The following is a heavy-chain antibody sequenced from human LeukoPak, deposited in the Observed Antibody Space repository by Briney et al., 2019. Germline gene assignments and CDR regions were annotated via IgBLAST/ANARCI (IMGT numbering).Heavy chain of an antibody. J-gene: IGHJ3*02. Sequence: GGSLRLSCAASGFTFDDYAMHWVRQAPGKGLEWVSGITWNSGSIGYADSVKGRFTISRDNAKNSLYLQMNSLRAEDTALYYCAKDILGAYCSSTSCSRSAFDIWGQGTMVTVSS. CDR1: GFTFDDYA. D-gene: IGHD2-2*01. CDR2: ITWNSGSI. CDR3: AKDILGAYCSSTSCSRSAFDI. V-gene: IGHV3-9*01.